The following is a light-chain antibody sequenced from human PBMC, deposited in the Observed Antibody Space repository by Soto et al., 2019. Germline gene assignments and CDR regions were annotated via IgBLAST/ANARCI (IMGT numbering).Light chain of an antibody. CDR3: QKRSNWPWK. V-gene: IGKV3-11*01. CDR1: QSVSSY. Sequence: EIVLTTSPDTLSLSPVQISTLYCMASQSVSSYLAWYQPTPGQAPRLLIYDASNRATGIPARFSGSGSGTDFTLAISSLEPEDFAVYYCQKRSNWPWKCGQG. CDR2: DAS. J-gene: IGKJ1*01.